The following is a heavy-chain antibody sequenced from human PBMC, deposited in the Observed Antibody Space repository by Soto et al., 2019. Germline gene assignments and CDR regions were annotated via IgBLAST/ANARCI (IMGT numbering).Heavy chain of an antibody. CDR3: ARLTSMFRVVTVDH. V-gene: IGHV4-34*01. CDR1: GGSFSGYY. J-gene: IGHJ4*02. Sequence: SETLSLPCAVYGGSFSGYYWSWIRQPPGKGLEWIGEINHSGSTNYNPSLKSRVTISVDTSKNQFSLKLSSVTAADTAVYYCARLTSMFRVVTVDHCGQVTLVT. D-gene: IGHD3-3*01. CDR2: INHSGST.